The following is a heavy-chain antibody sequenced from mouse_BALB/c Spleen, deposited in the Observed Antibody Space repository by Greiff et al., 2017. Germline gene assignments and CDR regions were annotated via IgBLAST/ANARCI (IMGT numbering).Heavy chain of an antibody. CDR2: ISSGGSYT. Sequence: EVQLQESGGDLVKPGGSLKLSCAASGFTFSSYGMSWVRQTPDKRLEWVATISSGGSYTYYPDSVKGRFTISRDNAKNTLYLQMSSLKSEDTAMYYWARERGGGNYAWFAYWGQGTLVTVSA. CDR1: GFTFSSYG. V-gene: IGHV5-6*01. D-gene: IGHD2-1*01. J-gene: IGHJ3*01. CDR3: ARERGGGNYAWFAY.